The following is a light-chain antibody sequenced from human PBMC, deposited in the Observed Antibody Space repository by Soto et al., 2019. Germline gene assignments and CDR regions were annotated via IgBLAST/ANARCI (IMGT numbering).Light chain of an antibody. J-gene: IGKJ3*01. CDR3: QQYNSYSQFT. V-gene: IGKV1-5*03. CDR1: QSIMNW. CDR2: KAS. Sequence: DIQMTQSPSTLSASVGDRVTITCRASQSIMNWLAWYQQKPGEAPKLLIYKASTLESGVPSRFSGSGSGTEFTLTISCLQPDDVATYHCQQYNSYSQFTFGPGTKVDIK.